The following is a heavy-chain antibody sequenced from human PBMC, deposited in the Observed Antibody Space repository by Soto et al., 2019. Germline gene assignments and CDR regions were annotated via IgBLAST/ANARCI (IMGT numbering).Heavy chain of an antibody. V-gene: IGHV3-30-3*01. CDR1: GFTFSSYA. CDR2: ISYGGSNK. J-gene: IGHJ4*02. CDR3: ARAQDYYDSSGYYY. D-gene: IGHD3-22*01. Sequence: GGSLRLSCAASGFTFSSYAMHWVRQAPGKGLEWVAVISYGGSNKYYADSVKGRFTISRDNSKNTLYLQMNSLRAEDTAVYYCARAQDYYDSSGYYYWGQGTLVTVSS.